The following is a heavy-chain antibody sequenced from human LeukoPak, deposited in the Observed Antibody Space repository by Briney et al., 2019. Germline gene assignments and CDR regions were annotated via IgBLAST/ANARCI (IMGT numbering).Heavy chain of an antibody. Sequence: SVRVSCKASGGTFSSYAISWVRQAPGQGLEWMGGIIPIFGTANYAQKFQGRVTITANESTSTAYMELSSLRSEDTAVYYCARVPFFYDFWSGYIDYWGQGTLVTVSS. CDR3: ARVPFFYDFWSGYIDY. D-gene: IGHD3-3*01. CDR1: GGTFSSYA. V-gene: IGHV1-69*13. J-gene: IGHJ4*02. CDR2: IIPIFGTA.